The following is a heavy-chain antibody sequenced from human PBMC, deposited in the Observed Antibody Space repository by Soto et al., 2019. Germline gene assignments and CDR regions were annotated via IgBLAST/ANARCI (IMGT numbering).Heavy chain of an antibody. CDR1: GFTFRDYA. Sequence: EVQLLESGGGLVQPGGSLRLSCAASGFTFRDYAMTWVRQAPGQGLESVSGIYGNGAGIQYADSVRGRFTISRDNPKNTRYLQMNSLRADDTAVYYGAKDVIPGDGFWRKGHWGQGTLVTVSS. V-gene: IGHV3-23*01. CDR3: AKDVIPGDGFWRKGH. CDR2: IYGNGAGI. J-gene: IGHJ4*02. D-gene: IGHD2-21*02.